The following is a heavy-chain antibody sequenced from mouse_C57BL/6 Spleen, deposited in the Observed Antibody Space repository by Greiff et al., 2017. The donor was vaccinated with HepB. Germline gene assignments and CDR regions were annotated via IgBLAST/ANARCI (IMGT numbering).Heavy chain of an antibody. Sequence: VQLQESGAELVRPGASVKLSCKASGYTFTDYYINWVKQRPGQGLEWIARIYPGSGNTYYNEKFKGKATMTAEKSSSTAYMQLSSLTSEDSAVYFCARSGYGLDYWGQGTTLTVSS. V-gene: IGHV1-76*01. D-gene: IGHD2-10*02. CDR1: GYTFTDYY. J-gene: IGHJ2*01. CDR3: ARSGYGLDY. CDR2: IYPGSGNT.